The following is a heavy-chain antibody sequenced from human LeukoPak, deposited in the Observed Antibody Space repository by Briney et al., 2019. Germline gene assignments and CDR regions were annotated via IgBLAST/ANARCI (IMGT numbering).Heavy chain of an antibody. V-gene: IGHV1-18*01. D-gene: IGHD6-19*01. Sequence: GASVKVSCKASGYTFSSYGIGWVRQAPGQGLEWMGWISAYNGNAVYAQKLQGRVTMTTDTSTSTAYMELRTLRSDDTAVYYCARDMGGPVAGPAYWGQGTLVTVSS. CDR3: ARDMGGPVAGPAY. J-gene: IGHJ4*02. CDR1: GYTFSSYG. CDR2: ISAYNGNA.